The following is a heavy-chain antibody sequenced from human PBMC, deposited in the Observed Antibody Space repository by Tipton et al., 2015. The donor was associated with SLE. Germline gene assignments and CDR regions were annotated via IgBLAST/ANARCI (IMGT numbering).Heavy chain of an antibody. Sequence: GSLRLSCAASGFTFSSYGMDWVRQAPGKGLEWVGRSRNKARSYTTEYAASVEGRFTISRDDSKNSLYLQMNSLKTEDTAVYYCARRVVTWGQGTLVTVSS. J-gene: IGHJ5*02. CDR2: SRNKARSYTT. CDR1: GFTFSSYG. D-gene: IGHD2-21*01. V-gene: IGHV3-72*01. CDR3: ARRVVT.